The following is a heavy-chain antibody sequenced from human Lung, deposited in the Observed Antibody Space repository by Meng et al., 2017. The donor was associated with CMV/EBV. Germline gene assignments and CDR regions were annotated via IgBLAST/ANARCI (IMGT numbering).Heavy chain of an antibody. CDR3: ARLSDREWLPFAMDV. D-gene: IGHD3-3*01. Sequence: GGSXRLXXAVSGFIVSDNYISWVRQAPGTGLECISVIYNEGRTFYVDSVKGRFTISRDNSKNTVYLQMSSLRADDTAVYFCARLSDREWLPFAMDVWGQGTTVTVSS. CDR1: GFIVSDNY. J-gene: IGHJ6*02. CDR2: IYNEGRT. V-gene: IGHV3-66*02.